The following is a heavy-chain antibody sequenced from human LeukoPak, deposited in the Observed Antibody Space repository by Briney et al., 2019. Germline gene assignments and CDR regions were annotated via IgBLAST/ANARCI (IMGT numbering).Heavy chain of an antibody. D-gene: IGHD1-26*01. J-gene: IGHJ4*02. Sequence: EASVKVSCKASGYTFTGYYMHWVRQAPGQGLEWMGWINPNSGGTNYAQRFQGRVTMTRDTSISTAYMELSRLRSDDTAVYYCATSLEGVGATGFDYWGQGTLVTVSS. CDR3: ATSLEGVGATGFDY. CDR2: INPNSGGT. V-gene: IGHV1-2*02. CDR1: GYTFTGYY.